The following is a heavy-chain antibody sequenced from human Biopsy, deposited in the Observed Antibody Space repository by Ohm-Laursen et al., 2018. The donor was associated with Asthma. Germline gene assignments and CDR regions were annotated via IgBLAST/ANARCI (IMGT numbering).Heavy chain of an antibody. Sequence: SLRLSCSASGFTFDDYAMHWVRQAPGKGLEWVSGISWNSGSIGYADAVKGRFTISRDNAKNSLYPQMNSLRAEDTALYYCAKGEWELLEANFDYWGQGTLVTVSS. CDR3: AKGEWELLEANFDY. CDR2: ISWNSGSI. CDR1: GFTFDDYA. V-gene: IGHV3-9*01. D-gene: IGHD1-26*01. J-gene: IGHJ4*02.